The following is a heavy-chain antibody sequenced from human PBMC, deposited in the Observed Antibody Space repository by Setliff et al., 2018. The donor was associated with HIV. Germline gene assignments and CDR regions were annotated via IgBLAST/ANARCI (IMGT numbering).Heavy chain of an antibody. CDR2: INHSGTT. J-gene: IGHJ4*02. CDR3: ATNRVGNYPLDY. V-gene: IGHV4-34*01. CDR1: GGSFSDYY. Sequence: SETLSLTCTVSGGSFSDYYWSWIRQPPGKGLEWIGEINHSGTTNSNPSLKSRVTISVDTSKNQFSLRLTSVTAADTAVYYCATNRVGNYPLDYWGRGTLVTVSS. D-gene: IGHD1-7*01.